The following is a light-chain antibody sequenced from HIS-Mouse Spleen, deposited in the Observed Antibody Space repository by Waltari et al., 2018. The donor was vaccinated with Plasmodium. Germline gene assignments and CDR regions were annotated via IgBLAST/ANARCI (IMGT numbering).Light chain of an antibody. CDR2: GAS. V-gene: IGKV3-15*01. J-gene: IGKJ1*01. Sequence: EIVMTQSPATLSVSPGESATLPCRARQSVSSNLAWYQQKPGQAPRLLIYGASTRATGIPARFSGSGSGTEFTLTISSLQSEDFAVYYCQQYNNWPPWTFGQGTKVEIK. CDR1: QSVSSN. CDR3: QQYNNWPPWT.